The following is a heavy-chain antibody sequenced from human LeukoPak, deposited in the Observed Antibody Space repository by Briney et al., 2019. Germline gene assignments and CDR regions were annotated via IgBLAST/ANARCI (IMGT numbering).Heavy chain of an antibody. Sequence: SETLSLTCTVSGGSISNNYWSWIRQPPGKGLEWIGYIYYSGTTNYNPSLKSRVTISVDTSKNQFSLKLSSATAADTAVYFCARGSLWYLHWGQGTLVTVSS. CDR3: ARGSLWYLH. V-gene: IGHV4-59*01. D-gene: IGHD4-23*01. CDR1: GGSISNNY. J-gene: IGHJ4*02. CDR2: IYYSGTT.